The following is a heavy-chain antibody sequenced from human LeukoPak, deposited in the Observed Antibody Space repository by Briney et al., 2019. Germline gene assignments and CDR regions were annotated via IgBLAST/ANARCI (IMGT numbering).Heavy chain of an antibody. V-gene: IGHV3-23*01. CDR1: GFTFSSYA. CDR2: ISGSGGST. CDR3: AKLEREGYFDY. J-gene: IGHJ4*02. Sequence: GGSLRLSCAASGFTFSSYATSWVRQAPGKGLEWFSAISGSGGSTYYADSVRGRFTISRDNSKNTLSLQMNSLRAEDTAIYYCAKLEREGYFDYWGQGTLVTVSS. D-gene: IGHD5-24*01.